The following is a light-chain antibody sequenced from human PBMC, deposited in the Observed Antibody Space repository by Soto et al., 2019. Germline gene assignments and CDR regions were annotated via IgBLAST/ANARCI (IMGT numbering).Light chain of an antibody. V-gene: IGLV2-23*02. CDR1: SSDVGSYKL. CDR2: EVS. Sequence: QSVLTQPASVSGSPEQSITISCTGTSSDVGSYKLVSWYQQYPGRAPKLIIFEVSKRSSGISNRFSGSKSANTASLTISGLQADDDAYYYCCSYSGRSTVFGTGTKVTVL. CDR3: CSYSGRSTV. J-gene: IGLJ1*01.